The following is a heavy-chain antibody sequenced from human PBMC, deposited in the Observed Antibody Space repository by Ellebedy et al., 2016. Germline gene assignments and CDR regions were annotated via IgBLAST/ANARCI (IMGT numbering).Heavy chain of an antibody. J-gene: IGHJ3*02. D-gene: IGHD6-19*01. Sequence: GESLKISCAASGFTFSNYWMHWVRQAPGKGLVWVSRIKYDGSSTDYADSVKGRFTISRDNAKNTLYLQMNSLRGEDTAVYYCASGDSSGWSVAFDIWGQGTMVTVSS. V-gene: IGHV3-74*01. CDR1: GFTFSNYW. CDR2: IKYDGSST. CDR3: ASGDSSGWSVAFDI.